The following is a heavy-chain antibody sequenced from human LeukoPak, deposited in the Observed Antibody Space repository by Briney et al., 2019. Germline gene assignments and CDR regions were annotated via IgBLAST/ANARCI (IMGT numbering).Heavy chain of an antibody. CDR2: IYTSGST. CDR1: GGSISSYY. J-gene: IGHJ4*02. D-gene: IGHD3-22*01. CDR3: ARDDSSGPNPQYYFDY. V-gene: IGHV4-4*07. Sequence: PSETLSLTCTVSGGSISSYYWSWIRQPAGKGLEWIGRIYTSGSTNYNPSLKSRVTMSVDTSKNQFSLKLSSVTAADTAVYYCARDDSSGPNPQYYFDYWGQGTLVTVSS.